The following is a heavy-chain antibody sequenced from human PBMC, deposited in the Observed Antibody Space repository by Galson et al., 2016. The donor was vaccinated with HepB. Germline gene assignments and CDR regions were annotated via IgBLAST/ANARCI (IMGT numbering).Heavy chain of an antibody. CDR1: GSTFTPFG. V-gene: IGHV1-18*01. Sequence: QSGAEVKKPGASVKVSCKASGSTFTPFGISWVRQAPGQGFEWLGRITDHDGRPNHVQTLQGRLTMTTDTSTSTAYMELRSLTSDDTAVYYCARSDKGGTTMVAFFDYWGQGTLVTVSS. D-gene: IGHD5-18*01. CDR3: ARSDKGGTTMVAFFDY. J-gene: IGHJ4*02. CDR2: ITDHDGRP.